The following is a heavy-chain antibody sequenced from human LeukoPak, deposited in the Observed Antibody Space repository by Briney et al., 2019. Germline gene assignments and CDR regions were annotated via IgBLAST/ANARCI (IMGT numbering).Heavy chain of an antibody. D-gene: IGHD4/OR15-4a*01. V-gene: IGHV4-59*02. CDR1: AASVSTYF. CDR2: VYNGGST. CDR3: ARGGASSKWLDS. Sequence: PSETLSLTCTVSAASVSTYFWSWIRQPPGKGLENIGYVYNGGSTNYNPSLKSRVTISVDTSKNQCSLKLNSVTAADTAVYFCARGGASSKWLDSWGQGILVTVSS. J-gene: IGHJ5*01.